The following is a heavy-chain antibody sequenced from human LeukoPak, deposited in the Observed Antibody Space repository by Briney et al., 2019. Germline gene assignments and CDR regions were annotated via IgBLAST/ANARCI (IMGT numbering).Heavy chain of an antibody. J-gene: IGHJ4*02. CDR3: ARDVNWGHFNY. D-gene: IGHD7-27*01. CDR2: IREDGS. V-gene: IGHV3-7*01. Sequence: GGSLRLSCAASGFTFSTYWMSWVRQAPGKGLEWVASIREDGSDYVASMKGRFAISRDNAKNSLYLEMNGLRAEDTAVYYCARDVNWGHFNYWGQGTLVTVSS. CDR1: GFTFSTYW.